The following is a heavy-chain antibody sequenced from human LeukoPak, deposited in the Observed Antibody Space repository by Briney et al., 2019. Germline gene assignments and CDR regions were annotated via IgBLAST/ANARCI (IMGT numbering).Heavy chain of an antibody. CDR2: IYYSGST. V-gene: IGHV4-59*12. CDR1: GGSISSYY. D-gene: IGHD4-17*01. J-gene: IGHJ4*02. CDR3: ARGRDESTVTTASS. Sequence: SETLSLTYTVSGGSISSYYWSWIRQPPGKGLEWIGYIYYSGSTNYNPSLKSRVTISVDTPKNQFSLKLSSVTAADTAVYYCARGRDESTVTTASSWGQGTLVTVSS.